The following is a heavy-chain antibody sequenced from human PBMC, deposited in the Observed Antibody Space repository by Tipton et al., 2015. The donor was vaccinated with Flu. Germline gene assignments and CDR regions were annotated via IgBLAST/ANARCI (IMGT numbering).Heavy chain of an antibody. V-gene: IGHV4-39*07. D-gene: IGHD3-16*01. J-gene: IGHJ5*01. CDR3: AKVKFGWVES. CDR2: IYYTGYG. CDR1: GGPITSSSYY. Sequence: LRLSCSVSGGPITSSSYYWGWIRQPPGRPLEWVGSIYYTGYGYDNPSLKSRLAMSIDTSQSQFSLRLSSMTAADTAVYYCAKVKFGWVESWAQGTLVTVSS.